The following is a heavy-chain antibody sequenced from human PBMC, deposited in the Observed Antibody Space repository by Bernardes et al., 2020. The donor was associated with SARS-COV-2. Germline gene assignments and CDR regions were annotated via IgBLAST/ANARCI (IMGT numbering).Heavy chain of an antibody. CDR2: ISGSGDST. Sequence: GGSLRLSCAASGFTFINYAMGWVRQAPGKGLEWVSAISGSGDSTYYADSVKGRFTISRDNSKSTLYLQMNSLRAEDTAVYYCAKGKSYGGYYYYYGMDVWGPGTTVTVSS. CDR3: AKGKSYGGYYYYYGMDV. CDR1: GFTFINYA. D-gene: IGHD5-12*01. J-gene: IGHJ6*02. V-gene: IGHV3-23*01.